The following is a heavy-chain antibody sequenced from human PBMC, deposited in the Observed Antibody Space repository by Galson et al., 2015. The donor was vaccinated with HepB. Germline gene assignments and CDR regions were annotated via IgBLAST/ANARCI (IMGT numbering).Heavy chain of an antibody. D-gene: IGHD6-13*01. CDR3: AREFSSWHNWYFDL. CDR1: GFSIRNNW. Sequence: SLRLSCAASGFSIRNNWMHWVRQVPGKELVWVSRINEDGSTTNYADSVKGRFTISRDNAKNRLYLQMDSLRVDDTAVYYCAREFSSWHNWYFDLWGRGIMVTVSS. V-gene: IGHV3-74*01. CDR2: INEDGSTT. J-gene: IGHJ2*01.